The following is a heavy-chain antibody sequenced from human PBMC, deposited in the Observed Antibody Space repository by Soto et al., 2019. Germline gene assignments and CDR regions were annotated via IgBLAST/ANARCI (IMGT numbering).Heavy chain of an antibody. CDR3: ARDREPDGIWTFDS. V-gene: IGHV3-23*05. J-gene: IGHJ4*02. CDR1: GFTFSSYA. CDR2: SFSSGGT. Sequence: GGSLRLSCAASGFTFSSYAMSWVRQAPGKGLEWVAESFSSGGTQYADSVKGRFTISRDNSRNMVFLQMNGLRVEDTALYYCARDREPDGIWTFDSWGQGALVTVSS. D-gene: IGHD3-9*01.